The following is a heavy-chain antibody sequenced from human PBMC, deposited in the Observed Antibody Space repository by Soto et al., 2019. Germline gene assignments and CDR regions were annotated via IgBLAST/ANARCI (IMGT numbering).Heavy chain of an antibody. CDR1: GGSISNYY. CDR3: ARNLPGNTSWRRWFDP. V-gene: IGHV4-59*08. Sequence: QVQLQESGPGLVKPSETLSLTCTVSGGSISNYYWTWIRQPPGKGLEWIGHVYYTGSTNYNPSLKSRVTISLATSKRHFSLKLSSVTAADTAVYYCARNLPGNTSWRRWFDPWGQGTLVTVSS. J-gene: IGHJ5*02. CDR2: VYYTGST. D-gene: IGHD2-2*01.